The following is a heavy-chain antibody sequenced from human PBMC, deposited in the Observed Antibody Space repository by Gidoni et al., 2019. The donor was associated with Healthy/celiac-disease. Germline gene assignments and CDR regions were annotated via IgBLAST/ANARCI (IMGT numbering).Heavy chain of an antibody. Sequence: EVQLVESGGGLVQPGGSLRLSCAASGFTFRSYSMNWVRQAPGKGLEWVSDISSSSSTIYYADSVKGRFTISRDNAKNSLYLQMNSLRDEDTAVYYCASGYDILTGPSFFDYWGQGTLVTVSS. D-gene: IGHD3-9*01. CDR1: GFTFRSYS. CDR2: ISSSSSTI. J-gene: IGHJ4*02. V-gene: IGHV3-48*02. CDR3: ASGYDILTGPSFFDY.